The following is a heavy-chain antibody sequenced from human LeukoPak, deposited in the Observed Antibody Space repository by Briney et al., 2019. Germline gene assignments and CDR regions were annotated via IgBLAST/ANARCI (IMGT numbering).Heavy chain of an antibody. CDR1: GFTFSSYA. CDR2: ISGSGDRT. V-gene: IGHV3-23*01. J-gene: IGHJ6*03. Sequence: GGSLRLSCAASGFTFSSYAMTWVRQAPGKGLEWVSSISGSGDRTYHADSVKGRFTISRDNSKNTLYLQMDTLRAEDTAVYYCAKVLGPVARGCMDVWGKGTPVTVSS. CDR3: AKVLGPVARGCMDV. D-gene: IGHD2-2*01.